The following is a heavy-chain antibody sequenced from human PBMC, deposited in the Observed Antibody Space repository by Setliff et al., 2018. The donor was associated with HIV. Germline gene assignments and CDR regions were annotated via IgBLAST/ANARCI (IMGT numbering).Heavy chain of an antibody. CDR3: ARVRRGCSSHSCPLEN. J-gene: IGHJ4*02. D-gene: IGHD2-2*01. V-gene: IGHV1-69*05. Sequence: SVKVSCKASGDTFSNSLVTWVRQAPGQGLEWTGGIIPSFGTVTYAQKFQGRVTITTDESMTTVYMELSSLRSEDTAVYYCARVRRGCSSHSCPLENWGQGTLVTVSS. CDR2: IIPSFGTV. CDR1: GDTFSNSL.